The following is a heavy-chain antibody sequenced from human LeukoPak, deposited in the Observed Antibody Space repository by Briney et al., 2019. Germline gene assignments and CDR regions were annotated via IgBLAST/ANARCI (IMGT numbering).Heavy chain of an antibody. CDR1: GFAVSSNY. J-gene: IGHJ4*02. CDR2: IYSDGRT. V-gene: IGHV3-53*01. Sequence: GGSLRLSCAASGFAVSSNYMNWVRQAPGRGLEWVSVIYSDGRTYYADSVKGRFTISRDISKNTLFLQMTSLRAEDTAVYYCAKVKGWYGEGYFDYWGQGTLVTVSS. D-gene: IGHD3-10*01. CDR3: AKVKGWYGEGYFDY.